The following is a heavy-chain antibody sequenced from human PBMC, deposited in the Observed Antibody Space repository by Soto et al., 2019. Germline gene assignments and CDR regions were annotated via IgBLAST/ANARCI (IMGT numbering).Heavy chain of an antibody. Sequence: QVQLVQSGAEVKKPGASVKVSCKASGYTFTSYYMHWVRQTPGQGLEWMGIINPSGGSTSYAQKFQGRVTMTRDTSTSTVYMELSSLRSEDTAVYYCAVGSSSGPLIPWGQGTLVTVSS. CDR1: GYTFTSYY. D-gene: IGHD3-22*01. CDR2: INPSGGST. CDR3: AVGSSSGPLIP. V-gene: IGHV1-46*01. J-gene: IGHJ5*02.